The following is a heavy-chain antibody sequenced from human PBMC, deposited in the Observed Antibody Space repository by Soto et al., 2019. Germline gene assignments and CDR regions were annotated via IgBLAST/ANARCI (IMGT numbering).Heavy chain of an antibody. CDR2: ISVCGGST. Sequence: WGSLRLSCAASGFSFSSYAMSWVRQAPGEGLEWVSAISVCGGSTYYADSVKGRFTISRDNSKNTLYVQMNSLRAEDTAVYYCVKEDWNYESQPTPSLSFGPWGLGTLVPAPQ. CDR3: VKEDWNYESQPTPSLSFGP. CDR1: GFSFSSYA. J-gene: IGHJ5*02. D-gene: IGHD1-7*01. V-gene: IGHV3-23*01.